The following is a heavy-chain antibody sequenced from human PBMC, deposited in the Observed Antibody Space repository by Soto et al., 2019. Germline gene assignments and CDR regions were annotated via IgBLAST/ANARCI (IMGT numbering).Heavy chain of an antibody. CDR2: ISGSGGST. D-gene: IGHD6-6*01. CDR3: AKDRYSSSPGGYSFDFDY. V-gene: IGHV3-23*01. CDR1: GFTFSSYA. J-gene: IGHJ4*02. Sequence: EVQLLESGGGLVQPGGSLRLSCAASGFTFSSYAMSWVRQAPGKGLEWVSAISGSGGSTYYADAVKGRFTISRDNSKNTRYLQMNSLRAEDSAVYYCAKDRYSSSPGGYSFDFDYWGQGTLVTVSS.